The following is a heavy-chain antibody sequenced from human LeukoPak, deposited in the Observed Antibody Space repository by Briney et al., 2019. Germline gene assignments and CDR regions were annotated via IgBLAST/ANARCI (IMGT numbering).Heavy chain of an antibody. V-gene: IGHV4-39*01. J-gene: IGHJ3*02. D-gene: IGHD2-21*01. CDR2: IYYSGST. CDR1: GGSISRGSYY. CDR3: ARHCGGDCYSAFDI. Sequence: PSESLSLTCTVSGGSISRGSYYGGSIRQPPGKGLEWRGSIYYSGSTYYNPSLKSRVTISVDTSKNQFSLKLSSVTAADTAVYYCARHCGGDCYSAFDIWGQGTMVTVSS.